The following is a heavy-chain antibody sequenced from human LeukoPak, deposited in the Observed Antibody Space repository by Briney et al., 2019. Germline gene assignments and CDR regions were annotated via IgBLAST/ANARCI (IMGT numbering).Heavy chain of an antibody. J-gene: IGHJ3*02. CDR3: AKGGGGDYPLFPYAFDI. V-gene: IGHV1-18*01. D-gene: IGHD4-17*01. CDR2: ISAYNGNT. CDR1: GYTFITYG. Sequence: ASVKVSCKAPGYTFITYGISWVRQAPGQGLEWMGWISAYNGNTNYAQKLQGRVTMTTDTSTSTAYMELRSLRSDDTAVYYCAKGGGGDYPLFPYAFDIWGQGTMVTVSS.